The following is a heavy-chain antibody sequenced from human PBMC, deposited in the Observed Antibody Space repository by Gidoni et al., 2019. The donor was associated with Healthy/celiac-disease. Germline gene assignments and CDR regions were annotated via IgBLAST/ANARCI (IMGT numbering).Heavy chain of an antibody. J-gene: IGHJ4*02. D-gene: IGHD6-19*01. CDR1: GFTFSGSA. Sequence: EVQLVESGGGLVQPGGSLKLSCAASGFTFSGSAMHWVRQASGKGLEGVGRIRSKANSYATAYAASVKGRFTISRDDSKNTAYLQMNSLKTEDTAVYYCTSRPYSSGWYYFDYWGQGTLVTVSS. CDR3: TSRPYSSGWYYFDY. V-gene: IGHV3-73*02. CDR2: IRSKANSYAT.